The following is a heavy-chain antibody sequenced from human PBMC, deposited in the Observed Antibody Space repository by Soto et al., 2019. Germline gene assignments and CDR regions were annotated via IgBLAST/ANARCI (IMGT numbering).Heavy chain of an antibody. CDR1: GGTFSSYA. CDR3: ARADYDKVKYFQH. CDR2: SIPIFGTA. V-gene: IGHV1-69*01. J-gene: IGHJ1*01. D-gene: IGHD3-22*01. Sequence: QMQLVQSGAEVKKPGSSVKVSCTASGGTFSSYAISWVRQAPGQGLEWMGGSIPIFGTANYAQKFQGRVTIAADESTSTAYRELSSLRSEDTAVYYCARADYDKVKYFQHWGQGTLVTVSS.